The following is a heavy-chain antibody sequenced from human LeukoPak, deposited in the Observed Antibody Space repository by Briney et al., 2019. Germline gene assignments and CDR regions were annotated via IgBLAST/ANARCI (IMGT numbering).Heavy chain of an antibody. CDR1: GYTFTSYG. J-gene: IGHJ4*02. V-gene: IGHV1-18*04. D-gene: IGHD2-2*01. CDR3: ARDFEASPVGLFDY. Sequence: ASVKVSCKASGYTFTSYGISWVRQARGQGLEWMGWISAYNGNTNYAQKLQGRVTMTTDTSTSTAYMELRSLRSDDTAVYYCARDFEASPVGLFDYWGQGTLVTVSS. CDR2: ISAYNGNT.